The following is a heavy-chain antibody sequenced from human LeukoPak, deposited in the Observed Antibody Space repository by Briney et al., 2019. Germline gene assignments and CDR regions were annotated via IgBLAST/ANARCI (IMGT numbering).Heavy chain of an antibody. CDR2: IIQDGNEK. V-gene: IGHV3-7*01. J-gene: IGHJ4*02. D-gene: IGHD4-17*01. CDR1: GFMISSYW. CDR3: ARGRASGDNYFDY. Sequence: GGSLRLSCAVSGFMISSYWMTWVRQAPGKGLEWVANIIQDGNEKYFVDSVRGRVTISRDNAKNSLCLQMNSLRAEDTAVYYCARGRASGDNYFDYWGQGTLVTVSS.